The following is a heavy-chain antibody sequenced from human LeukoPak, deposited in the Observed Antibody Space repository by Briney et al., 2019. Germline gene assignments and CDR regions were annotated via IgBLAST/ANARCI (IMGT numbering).Heavy chain of an antibody. CDR2: INHSGST. V-gene: IGHV4-34*01. D-gene: IGHD6-19*01. CDR3: ARGQIGYSSGWYRRRGAHWFDP. J-gene: IGHJ5*02. CDR1: GGSFSGYY. Sequence: SETLSLTCAVYGGSFSGYYWSWIRQPPGKGLGWIGEINHSGSTNYNPSLKSRVTISVDTSKNQLSLKLSSVTAADTAVYYCARGQIGYSSGWYRRRGAHWFDPWGQGTLVTVSS.